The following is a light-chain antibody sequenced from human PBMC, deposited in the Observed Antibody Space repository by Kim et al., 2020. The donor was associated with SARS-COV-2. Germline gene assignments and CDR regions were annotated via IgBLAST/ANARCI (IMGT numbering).Light chain of an antibody. CDR3: QQYNNWPPMYT. J-gene: IGKJ2*01. Sequence: FPGEIATLSCRASQSVSRNLAWYQHKPGQAPRLLIYGASNRAIGVPDRFSGSGSGTEFTLTISSLQSEDFALYYCQQYNNWPPMYTFGQGTKLEIK. V-gene: IGKV3-15*01. CDR1: QSVSRN. CDR2: GAS.